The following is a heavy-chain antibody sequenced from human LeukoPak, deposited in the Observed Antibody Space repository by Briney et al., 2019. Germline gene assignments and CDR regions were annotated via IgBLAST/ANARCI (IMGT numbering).Heavy chain of an antibody. J-gene: IGHJ3*02. CDR1: GGSFSGYY. Sequence: SETLSLTCAVYGGSFSGYYWSWIRQPPGKGLEWIGEINHSGSTNYNPSLKSRVTISVDTSKKQFSLKLSSVTAADTAVYYCASDSSSGNWDAFDIWGQGTMVTVSS. CDR3: ASDSSSGNWDAFDI. D-gene: IGHD1-1*01. V-gene: IGHV4-34*01. CDR2: INHSGST.